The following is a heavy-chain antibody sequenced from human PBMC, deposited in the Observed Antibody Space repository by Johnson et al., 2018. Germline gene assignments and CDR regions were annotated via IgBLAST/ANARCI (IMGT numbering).Heavy chain of an antibody. D-gene: IGHD3-3*01. Sequence: VQLVESGGGLVQPGGSLRLSCAASGFTFDDYAMHWVRQAPGKGLEWVSGISWNSGSIGYADSVKGRFTISRDKAKNSLYLQRNSLRAEDTALYYCAKAPVGWLGEGAEYFQHWGQGTLVTVSS. CDR3: AKAPVGWLGEGAEYFQH. CDR2: ISWNSGSI. V-gene: IGHV3-9*01. J-gene: IGHJ1*01. CDR1: GFTFDDYA.